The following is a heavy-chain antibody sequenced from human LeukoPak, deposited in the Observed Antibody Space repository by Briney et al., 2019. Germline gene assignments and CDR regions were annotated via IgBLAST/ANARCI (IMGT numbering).Heavy chain of an antibody. D-gene: IGHD4-17*01. CDR1: GYTFTGYY. CDR3: ARSWGAFMTTVTTARRGWFDP. J-gene: IGHJ5*02. CDR2: INPSGGST. Sequence: ASVKVSCKASGYTFTGYYMHWVRQAPGQGLEWMGIINPSGGSTSYAQKFQGRVTMTRDMSTSTVYMELSSLRSEDTAVYYCARSWGAFMTTVTTARRGWFDPWGQGTLVTVSS. V-gene: IGHV1-46*01.